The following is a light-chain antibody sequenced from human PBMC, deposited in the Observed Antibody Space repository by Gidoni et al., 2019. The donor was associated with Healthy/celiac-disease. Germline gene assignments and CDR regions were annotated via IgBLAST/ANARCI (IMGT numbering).Light chain of an antibody. CDR3: QQYNSYSALT. CDR2: NAS. CDR1: QSISSW. J-gene: IGKJ4*01. V-gene: IGKV1-5*03. Sequence: DIQMTQSPSTLSASVGDRVTITCRASQSISSWLACYQQKPGKAPKRLIYNASRLESGVPSRFIGSGSGTEFTLTISSLQPDDCATYYCQQYNSYSALTFGGGTKVEIK.